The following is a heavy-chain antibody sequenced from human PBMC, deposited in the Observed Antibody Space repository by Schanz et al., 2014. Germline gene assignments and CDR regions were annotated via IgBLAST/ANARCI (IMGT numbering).Heavy chain of an antibody. D-gene: IGHD3-3*01. Sequence: QVQLVESGGVVVQPGGSLRLSCAASGFTFSTCAMHWVRQAPGKGLEWVAVMSYDGSNKYYADSVKGRFTISRDTPKNTRYLQMNSLTAEDTAVYYCARGVRIDYWGRGTLVTVSS. J-gene: IGHJ4*02. CDR2: MSYDGSNK. CDR1: GFTFSTCA. CDR3: ARGVRIDY. V-gene: IGHV3-30-3*01.